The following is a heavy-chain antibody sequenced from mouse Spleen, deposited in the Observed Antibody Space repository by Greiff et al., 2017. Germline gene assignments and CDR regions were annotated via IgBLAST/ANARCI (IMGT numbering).Heavy chain of an antibody. CDR1: GFSLTSYG. D-gene: IGHD3-3*01. Sequence: VQLQQSGPGLVQPSQSLSITCTVSGFSLTSYGVHWVRQSPGKGLEWLGVIWSGGSTDYNAAFISRLSISKDNSKSQVFFKMNSLQADDTAIYYCARRGDWWYFDVWGAGTTVTVSS. V-gene: IGHV2-2*01. CDR2: IWSGGST. CDR3: ARRGDWWYFDV. J-gene: IGHJ1*01.